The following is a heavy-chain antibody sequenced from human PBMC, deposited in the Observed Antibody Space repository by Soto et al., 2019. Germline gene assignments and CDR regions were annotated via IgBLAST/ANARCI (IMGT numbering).Heavy chain of an antibody. D-gene: IGHD3-9*01. CDR3: ARALAYYDILTGYYTKSGPQDV. CDR2: IIPIFGTA. CDR1: GGTFSSYA. J-gene: IGHJ6*04. Sequence: SVKVSCKASGGTFSSYAISWVRQAPGQGLEWMGGIIPIFGTANYAQKFQGRVTITADESTSTAYMELSSLRSEDTAVYYCARALAYYDILTGYYTKSGPQDVWGKGTTVTVSS. V-gene: IGHV1-69*13.